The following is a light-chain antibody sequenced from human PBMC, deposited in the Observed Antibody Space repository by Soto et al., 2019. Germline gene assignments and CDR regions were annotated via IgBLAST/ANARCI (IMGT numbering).Light chain of an antibody. CDR1: QSVRSN. Sequence: EIVLTQSPATLSVSPGERATLSCRASQSVRSNLAWYQQKPGQGPRLLIFGASTRATNIPARFSGSGSGTEFTLTISSLQSEDFATYFCQQIYSAPLTFGGGTKVEIK. CDR2: GAS. CDR3: QQIYSAPLT. J-gene: IGKJ4*01. V-gene: IGKV3-15*01.